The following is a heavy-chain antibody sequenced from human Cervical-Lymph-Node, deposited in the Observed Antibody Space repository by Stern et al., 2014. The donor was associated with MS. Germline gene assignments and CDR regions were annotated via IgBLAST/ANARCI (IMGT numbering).Heavy chain of an antibody. CDR1: GGSVKTGSYY. CDR3: ARWGFCSSTSCPNWFDP. CDR2: VYFSGNT. V-gene: IGHV4-61*01. J-gene: IGHJ5*02. Sequence: QVQLQESGPGLVKPSETLSLTCRVSGGSVKTGSYYWSWIRQPPGKGLEWIGYVYFSGNTNYNPSLKSRVTISVDASKNQFSLKLTSVTAADTAVYYCARWGFCSSTSCPNWFDPWGQGTLVTVSS. D-gene: IGHD2-2*01.